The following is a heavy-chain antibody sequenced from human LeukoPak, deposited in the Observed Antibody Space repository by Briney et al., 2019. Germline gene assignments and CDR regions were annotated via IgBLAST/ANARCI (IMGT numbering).Heavy chain of an antibody. J-gene: IGHJ4*02. D-gene: IGHD3-22*01. CDR3: ARDRYYDSSDFDY. CDR2: ISSSSSYI. Sequence: GSLRLSCAASGFTFSSYSMNWVRQAPGKGLEWVSSISSSSSYIYYADSVKGRFTISRDSAKNSLYLQMNSLRAEDTAVYYCARDRYYDSSDFDYWGQGTLVTVSS. V-gene: IGHV3-21*01. CDR1: GFTFSSYS.